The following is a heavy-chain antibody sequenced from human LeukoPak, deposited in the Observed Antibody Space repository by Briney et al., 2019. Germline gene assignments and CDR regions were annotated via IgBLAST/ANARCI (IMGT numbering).Heavy chain of an antibody. CDR3: VKDVGGSYAFDY. V-gene: IGHV3-64D*09. CDR1: GFTFSRYA. J-gene: IGHJ4*02. D-gene: IGHD1-26*01. CDR2: INDNGGGT. Sequence: GGSLRLSCSASGFTFSRYAMHWVRQAPGKGLEYVSSINDNGGGTHYGDSVKGRFSISRDNSKNTLHLQMSTLRAEDTALYYCVKDVGGSYAFDYWGQGILVTVAS.